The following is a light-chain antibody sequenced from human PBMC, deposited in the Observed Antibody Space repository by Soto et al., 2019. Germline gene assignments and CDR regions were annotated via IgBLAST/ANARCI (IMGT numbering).Light chain of an antibody. CDR3: AAWDDRLNGYV. CDR2: SND. Sequence: QAVVTQPPSASGTPGQTVTISCSGSSSNIESNTVTWYQQLPGTAPKLVIYSNDHRPSGVPHRFSGSTSGTSASLAIRGLQSEDEGDYYCAAWDDRLNGYVFGGGTKLTVL. CDR1: SSNIESNT. V-gene: IGLV1-44*01. J-gene: IGLJ1*01.